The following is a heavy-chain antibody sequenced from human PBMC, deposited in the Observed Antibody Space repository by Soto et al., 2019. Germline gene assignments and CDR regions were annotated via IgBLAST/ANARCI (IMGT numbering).Heavy chain of an antibody. Sequence: QITLKESGPSLVKPTQTLTLTCTFSGFSLTTNGVGVGWIRQSPGEALEWLALIYSDDDKRYSPSLKSRLTITKDTYKNQVVLTMTNMDSVDTATYYCAYCGYYSSSWFPDSWGQGTLVTVSS. J-gene: IGHJ4*02. CDR3: AYCGYYSSSWFPDS. V-gene: IGHV2-5*02. CDR1: GFSLTTNGVG. CDR2: IYSDDDK. D-gene: IGHD6-13*01.